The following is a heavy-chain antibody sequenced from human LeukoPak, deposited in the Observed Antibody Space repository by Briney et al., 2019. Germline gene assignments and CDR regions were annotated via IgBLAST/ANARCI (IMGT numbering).Heavy chain of an antibody. CDR3: TRDCSGSSCFEEMDY. V-gene: IGHV3-49*04. CDR1: GFTFGDYA. CDR2: IRSKAFGATT. D-gene: IGHD2-15*01. Sequence: PGRSLRLSCKPSGFTFGDYAMSWVRQAPGKGPEWVGFIRSKAFGATTDYAASVKGRFTVSRDDSKSIAYLQMNSLKTEDTAVYYCTRDCSGSSCFEEMDYWGQGTLVTVSS. J-gene: IGHJ4*02.